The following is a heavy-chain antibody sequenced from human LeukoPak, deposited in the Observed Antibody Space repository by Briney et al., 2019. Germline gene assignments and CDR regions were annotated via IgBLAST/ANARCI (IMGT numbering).Heavy chain of an antibody. V-gene: IGHV1-18*04. Sequence: RASVKVSCKASGYTFTGYYMHWVRQAPGQGLEWMGWISAYNGNTNYAQKLQGRVTMTTDTSTSTAYMELRSLRSDDTAVYYCARAYYDSSGYSYYFDYWGQGTLVTVSS. J-gene: IGHJ4*02. CDR2: ISAYNGNT. CDR1: GYTFTGYY. D-gene: IGHD3-22*01. CDR3: ARAYYDSSGYSYYFDY.